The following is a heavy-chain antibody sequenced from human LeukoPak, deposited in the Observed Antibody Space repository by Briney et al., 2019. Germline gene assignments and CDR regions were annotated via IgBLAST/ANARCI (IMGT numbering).Heavy chain of an antibody. CDR1: GFTCSSYG. V-gene: IGHV3-23*01. J-gene: IGHJ4*02. CDR3: TRGGNYGPLDS. CDR2: ISTSGGDT. D-gene: IGHD1-7*01. Sequence: GGSLRLSCAASGFTCSSYGMTWVRQAPGKGLEGVSAISTSGGDTLYADSVRGRLTISRDNSKNTLYLQMSSLRDEDTAIYYCTRGGNYGPLDSWGQGTLVTVSS.